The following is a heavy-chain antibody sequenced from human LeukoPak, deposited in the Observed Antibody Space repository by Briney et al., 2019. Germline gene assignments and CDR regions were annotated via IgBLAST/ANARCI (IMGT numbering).Heavy chain of an antibody. Sequence: SETLSLTCAVYGGSFSGYYWSWIRQPPGKGLEWIGEINHSGSTNYNPSLKSRVTISVDTSKNQFSLKLSSVTAADTAVYYCARGRGVAVAGYYYYYGMDVWGQGTTVNVSS. J-gene: IGHJ6*02. CDR3: ARGRGVAVAGYYYYYGMDV. D-gene: IGHD6-19*01. CDR1: GGSFSGYY. V-gene: IGHV4-34*01. CDR2: INHSGST.